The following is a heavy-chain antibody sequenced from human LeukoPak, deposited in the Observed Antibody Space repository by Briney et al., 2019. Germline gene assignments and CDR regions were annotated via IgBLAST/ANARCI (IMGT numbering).Heavy chain of an antibody. CDR1: GFTFSSYW. CDR3: ARDQGAMPVPYYYYHYMDV. D-gene: IGHD2-2*01. V-gene: IGHV3-7*01. J-gene: IGHJ6*03. CDR2: IKQDGSEK. Sequence: SGGSLRLSCAASGFTFSSYWMSWVRQAPGKGLEWVANIKQDGSEKYYVDSVKGRFTISRDNAKNSLYLQMNSLRAEDTAVYYCARDQGAMPVPYYYYHYMDVWGKGTTVTVSS.